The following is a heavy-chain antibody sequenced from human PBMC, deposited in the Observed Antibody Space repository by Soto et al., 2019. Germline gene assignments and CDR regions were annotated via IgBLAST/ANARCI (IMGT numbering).Heavy chain of an antibody. CDR1: GYTFTGYY. D-gene: IGHD5-12*01. V-gene: IGHV1-2*04. Sequence: ASVKVSCKASGYTFTGYYMHWVRQAPGQGLEWMGWINPNSGGTNYAQKFQGWVTMTRDTSISTAYMELSRLRSDDTAVYYCARAYDRAINWFDPWGQGTLVTVS. CDR2: INPNSGGT. J-gene: IGHJ5*02. CDR3: ARAYDRAINWFDP.